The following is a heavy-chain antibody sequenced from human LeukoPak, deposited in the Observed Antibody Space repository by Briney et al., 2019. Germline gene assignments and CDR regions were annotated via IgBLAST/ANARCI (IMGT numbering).Heavy chain of an antibody. CDR3: SKGVGATRAITWFDP. CDR1: GFTLSTYA. J-gene: IGHJ5*02. V-gene: IGHV3-23*01. CDR2: ISGSGGNT. D-gene: IGHD1-26*01. Sequence: GGSLRLSCAASGFTLSTYAMSCVRQAPGEGLEWVAAISGSGGNTYHADSVRGRFTISRDNSKNTLYLQMSSMRAEDTAVYYCSKGVGATRAITWFDPWGQGTLVTVSS.